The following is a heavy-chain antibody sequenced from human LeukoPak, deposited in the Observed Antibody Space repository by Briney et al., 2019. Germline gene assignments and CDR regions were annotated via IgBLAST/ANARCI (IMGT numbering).Heavy chain of an antibody. Sequence: SETLSLTCTVSGGSISSSSYYWGWLRQPPGKGLEWIGSIYYSGSTYYNPSLKSRVTISVDTSKNQFSLKLSSVTAADTAVYYCARRIVGATVDYWGQGTLVTVSS. J-gene: IGHJ4*02. CDR3: ARRIVGATVDY. V-gene: IGHV4-39*01. CDR1: GGSISSSSYY. D-gene: IGHD1-26*01. CDR2: IYYSGST.